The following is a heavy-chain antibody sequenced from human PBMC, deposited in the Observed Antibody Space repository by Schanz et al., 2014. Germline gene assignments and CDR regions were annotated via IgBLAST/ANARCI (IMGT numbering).Heavy chain of an antibody. Sequence: QVQLQQWGAGLLKPSETLSLTCGVFGGSFSGYYWSWIRQHPGKGLEWIGFISYSGSTYYNPSLKRRVTISVDTSKNQFSLNLSAATAADTAVYYCARDRGHGDLPGDIWGQGTMVTVSS. V-gene: IGHV4-34*11. CDR1: GGSFSGYY. J-gene: IGHJ3*02. CDR3: ARDRGHGDLPGDI. D-gene: IGHD4-17*01. CDR2: ISYSGST.